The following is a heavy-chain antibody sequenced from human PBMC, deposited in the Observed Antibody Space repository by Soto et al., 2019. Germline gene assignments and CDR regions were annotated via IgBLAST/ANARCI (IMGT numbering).Heavy chain of an antibody. CDR3: ARALDGYNPPYDY. CDR2: ISSSSSYI. Sequence: GGSLRLSCEASGFPFRSYSMNWVFQAPGTGLEWVSSISSSSSYIYYADSVKGRFTISRDNAKNSLYLQMNSLRAEDTAVYYCARALDGYNPPYDYWGQGTVVSV. D-gene: IGHD5-12*01. J-gene: IGHJ4*02. CDR1: GFPFRSYS. V-gene: IGHV3-21*01.